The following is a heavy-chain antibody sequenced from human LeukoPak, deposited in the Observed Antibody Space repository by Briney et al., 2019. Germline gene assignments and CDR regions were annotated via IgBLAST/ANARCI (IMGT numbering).Heavy chain of an antibody. D-gene: IGHD6-13*01. J-gene: IGHJ6*03. V-gene: IGHV3-48*01. CDR3: AKDHSSSSPYYYYYMDV. Sequence: GGSLRLSCAASGFTFRNYLMNWVRQASGKGLEWVSFISSTGGTIYYADSVKGRFTISRDNSKNTLYLQMNSLRAEDTAVYYCAKDHSSSSPYYYYYMDVWGKGTTVTVSS. CDR2: ISSTGGTI. CDR1: GFTFRNYL.